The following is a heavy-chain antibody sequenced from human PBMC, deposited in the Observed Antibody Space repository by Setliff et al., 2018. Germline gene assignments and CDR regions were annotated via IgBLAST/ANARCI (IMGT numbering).Heavy chain of an antibody. CDR1: GYIFTNYW. Sequence: HGASLTISCKASGYIFTNYWIGWVRQMPGKGLEWMGVIYPGDSDTRYSPSFQGQVTISADKSINTAYLQWSSLKASDTAIYYCTRHEDRNKCTSSSCYRENDAFDVWGQGAMVTVSS. CDR3: TRHEDRNKCTSSSCYRENDAFDV. CDR2: IYPGDSDT. D-gene: IGHD2-2*01. J-gene: IGHJ3*01. V-gene: IGHV5-51*01.